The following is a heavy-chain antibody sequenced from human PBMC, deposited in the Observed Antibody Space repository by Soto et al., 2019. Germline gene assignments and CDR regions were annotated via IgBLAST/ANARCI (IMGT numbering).Heavy chain of an antibody. Sequence: SETLSLTCAVSGGSISSSNWWSWVRQPPGKGLEWIGEIYHSGSTNYNPSLMSRLTISVDRSKNQLSLKLRSVTAADTAVYYCTRDMIYGSERSYYYYAMDVSGRATTVTVSS. CDR3: TRDMIYGSERSYYYYAMDV. V-gene: IGHV4-4*02. D-gene: IGHD3-10*01. J-gene: IGHJ6*02. CDR2: IYHSGST. CDR1: GGSISSSNW.